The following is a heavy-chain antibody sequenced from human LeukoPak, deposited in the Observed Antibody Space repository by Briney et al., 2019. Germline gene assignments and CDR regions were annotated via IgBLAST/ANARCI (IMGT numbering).Heavy chain of an antibody. V-gene: IGHV1-8*03. CDR3: AREGEYFDSRGYYYYMDV. CDR1: GYTFTSYD. CDR2: MNPNSGNT. J-gene: IGHJ6*03. D-gene: IGHD3-9*01. Sequence: GASVKVSCKASGYTFTSYDINWVRQATGQGLEWMGWMNPNSGNTGYAQKFQGRVTITRNTSISTAYMELSSLRSEDTAVYYCAREGEYFDSRGYYYYMDVWGKGTTVTVSS.